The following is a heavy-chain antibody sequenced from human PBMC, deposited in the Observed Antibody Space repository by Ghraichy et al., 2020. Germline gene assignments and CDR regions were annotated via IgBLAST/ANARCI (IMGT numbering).Heavy chain of an antibody. V-gene: IGHV3-30*18. CDR2: ISYAGGNI. CDR1: GFNFKIYG. CDR3: AKERLGYCSSGECAAYGMDV. Sequence: GGSLRLSCTASGFNFKIYGMHWVRQAPGKGLEWLAVISYAGGNIHYDDSVEGRFTISRDNSKYMVYLEMNSLRAEDTAVYYCAKERLGYCSSGECAAYGMDVWGLGTTVSVSS. D-gene: IGHD2-2*03. J-gene: IGHJ6*02.